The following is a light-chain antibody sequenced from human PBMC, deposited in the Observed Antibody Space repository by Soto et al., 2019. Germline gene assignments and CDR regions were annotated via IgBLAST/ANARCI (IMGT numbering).Light chain of an antibody. CDR1: QDISNY. J-gene: IGKJ1*01. CDR2: DAS. Sequence: DIQMTQSQSSLSASVGDRVTITCQASQDISNYLNWYQQKPGKAPKLLIYDASNLETGVPSRFSGSGSGTDFTFTISSLQPEDIATYYCQQYDNLPTWTFGQGTKVDIK. CDR3: QQYDNLPTWT. V-gene: IGKV1-33*01.